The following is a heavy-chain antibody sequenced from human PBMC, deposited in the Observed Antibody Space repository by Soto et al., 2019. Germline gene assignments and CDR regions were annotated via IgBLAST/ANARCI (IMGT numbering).Heavy chain of an antibody. D-gene: IGHD5-12*01. CDR1: GFTFSSYA. J-gene: IGHJ4*02. CDR3: ARGSNGYHFDY. CDR2: ISSNGGST. Sequence: EVQLVESGGGLVQPGGSLRLSCAASGFTFSSYAMHWVRQAPGKGLEYVSAISSNGGSTDYANSVKGRFTISRDNSKNSMYLQMGSLGAEDMAVYYCARGSNGYHFDYWGQGTLVTVSS. V-gene: IGHV3-64*01.